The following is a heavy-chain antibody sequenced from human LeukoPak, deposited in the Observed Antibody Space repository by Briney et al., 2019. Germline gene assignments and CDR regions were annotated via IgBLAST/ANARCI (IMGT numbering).Heavy chain of an antibody. J-gene: IGHJ4*02. CDR1: GFTFSSYA. Sequence: PGGSLRLSCAASGFTFSSYAMSWVRQAPGKGLEWVSGVSGNGGSTSYADSVKGRFTISRDNAKNSLYLQMNSLRAEDTAVYYCARDRSSRLDYWGQGTLVTVSS. CDR2: VSGNGGST. CDR3: ARDRSSRLDY. D-gene: IGHD1-26*01. V-gene: IGHV3-23*01.